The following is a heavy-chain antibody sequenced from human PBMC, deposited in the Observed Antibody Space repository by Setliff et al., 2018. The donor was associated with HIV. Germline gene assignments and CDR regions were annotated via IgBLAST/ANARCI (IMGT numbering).Heavy chain of an antibody. CDR2: CGRKGVTT. J-gene: IGHJ4*02. Sequence: GGSLRLSCAASGFAFDKFTMHWVRQRPGKGLEWVSLCGRKGVTTFYAKSVEGRFTISRDNRKKSLYLQINALKTEDTALYYCVKEHITGWPNLDSWGQGTLVTVSS. CDR1: GFAFDKFT. V-gene: IGHV3-43*01. D-gene: IGHD3-10*01. CDR3: VKEHITGWPNLDS.